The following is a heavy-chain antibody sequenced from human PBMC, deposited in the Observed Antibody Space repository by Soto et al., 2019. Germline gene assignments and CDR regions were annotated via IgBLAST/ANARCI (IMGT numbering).Heavy chain of an antibody. CDR2: INAGNGNT. CDR1: GYTFTSYA. J-gene: IGHJ4*02. V-gene: IGHV1-3*01. Sequence: ASVKVSCKASGYTFTSYAMHWVRQAPGQRLEWMGWINAGNGNTKYSQKFQGRVTITRDTSASTAYMELSSLRSEDTAVYYCARETTVVPAAPDYWGQGTLVTVSS. D-gene: IGHD2-2*01. CDR3: ARETTVVPAAPDY.